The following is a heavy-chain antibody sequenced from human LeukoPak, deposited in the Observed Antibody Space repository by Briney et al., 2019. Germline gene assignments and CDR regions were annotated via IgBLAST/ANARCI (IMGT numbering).Heavy chain of an antibody. J-gene: IGHJ5*02. CDR2: IYPANSNT. D-gene: IGHD3-9*01. CDR1: GYSFTSYW. Sequence: GESLKISCRGSGYSFTSYWIAWVRQEPGKGLEWMGMIYPANSNTRYSPSFQGQVTISADKSISTAYLHWRSLKASDTAMYYCARYGDEQGDYDLLTGYYKVDWTDPWGQGTLVTVSS. CDR3: ARYGDEQGDYDLLTGYYKVDWTDP. V-gene: IGHV5-51*01.